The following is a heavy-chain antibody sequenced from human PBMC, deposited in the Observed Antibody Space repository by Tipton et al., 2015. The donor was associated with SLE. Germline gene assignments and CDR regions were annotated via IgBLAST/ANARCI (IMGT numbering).Heavy chain of an antibody. J-gene: IGHJ3*02. D-gene: IGHD3-10*01. CDR1: GGSISSGTYT. CDR3: AGEGGYSDATGGVLYI. V-gene: IGHV4-61*09. CDR2: IFITGST. Sequence: TLSLTCTVSGGSISSGTYTWTWIRQPAEKRPEWIGHIFITGSTNYNPSLRSRVIMSLDTSKNQFSLRLSSVTATDTAIYYCAGEGGYSDATGGVLYIWGQGTTVIVSS.